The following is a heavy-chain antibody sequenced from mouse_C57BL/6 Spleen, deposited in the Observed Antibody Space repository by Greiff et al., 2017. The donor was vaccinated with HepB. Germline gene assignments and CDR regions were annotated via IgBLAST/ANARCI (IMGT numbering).Heavy chain of an antibody. J-gene: IGHJ2*01. CDR1: GYSITSGYY. CDR3: ARGAEGFDY. CDR2: ISYDGSN. V-gene: IGHV3-6*01. Sequence: EVKLLESGPGLVKPSQSLSLTCSVTGYSITSGYYWNWIRQFPGNKLEWMGYISYDGSNNYNPSLKNRISITRDTSKNQFFLKLNSVTTEDTATYYCARGAEGFDYWGQGTTLTVSS.